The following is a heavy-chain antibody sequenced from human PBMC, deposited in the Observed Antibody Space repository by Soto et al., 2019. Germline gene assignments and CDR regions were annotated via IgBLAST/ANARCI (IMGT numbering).Heavy chain of an antibody. CDR2: ISSSSNSI. J-gene: IGHJ6*02. D-gene: IGHD6-6*01. CDR1: GFTFSSYS. Sequence: PGGSLRLSCAASGFTFSSYSMNWVRQAPGSGPEWVSYISSSSNSIYYADSVKGRFTISRDNVKNSLHLQMNSLRAEDTAVYYCARDIYVGSSHKYYYYGMDVWGQGTTVTVSS. CDR3: ARDIYVGSSHKYYYYGMDV. V-gene: IGHV3-48*01.